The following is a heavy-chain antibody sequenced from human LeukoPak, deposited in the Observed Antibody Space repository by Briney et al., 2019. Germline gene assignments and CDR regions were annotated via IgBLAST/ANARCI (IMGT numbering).Heavy chain of an antibody. CDR3: AKDLEYSSSLAFDI. CDR2: IRYDGSNK. D-gene: IGHD6-6*01. Sequence: PGGSLRLSCAASGFTFSSYGMHWVRQAPGKGLEWVAFIRYDGSNKYYADSVKGRFTISRDNSKNTLYLQMNSLRAEDTAVYYCAKDLEYSSSLAFDIWGQGTMVTVSS. V-gene: IGHV3-30*02. CDR1: GFTFSSYG. J-gene: IGHJ3*02.